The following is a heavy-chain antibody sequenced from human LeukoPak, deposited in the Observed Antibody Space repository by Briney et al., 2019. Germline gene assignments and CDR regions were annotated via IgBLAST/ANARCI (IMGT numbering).Heavy chain of an antibody. Sequence: PGGSLRLSCAASGFTFSNYWMSWVRQAPGKGLEWVANIKEDGSERYHAHSVKGRFTISRDNAANSLYLQMNCLGAGDTAVYYCARDQAANYGDYFPWGQGTLVTVSS. CDR3: ARDQAANYGDYFP. CDR2: IKEDGSER. CDR1: GFTFSNYW. V-gene: IGHV3-7*01. D-gene: IGHD4-17*01. J-gene: IGHJ5*02.